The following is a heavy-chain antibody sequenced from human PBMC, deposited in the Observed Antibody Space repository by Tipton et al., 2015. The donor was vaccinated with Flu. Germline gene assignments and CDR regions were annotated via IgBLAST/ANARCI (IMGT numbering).Heavy chain of an antibody. Sequence: GLVKPSETLSLICSVSGASVRSSRYYWSWVRQPPGKGLEWIGYISYSGSTNYNPSLKSRVTISVDTSKNQLSLKVSSVTAADTAVYYCARVGDYTLKDWGQGTLVTVPS. CDR2: ISYSGST. D-gene: IGHD4-17*01. V-gene: IGHV4-61*01. CDR1: GASVRSSRYY. CDR3: ARVGDYTLKD. J-gene: IGHJ4*02.